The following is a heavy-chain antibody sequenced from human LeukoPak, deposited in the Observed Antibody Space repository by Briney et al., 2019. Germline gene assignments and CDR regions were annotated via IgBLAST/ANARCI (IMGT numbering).Heavy chain of an antibody. V-gene: IGHV4-61*02. CDR2: IYATGSY. D-gene: IGHD6-19*01. Sequence: SQTLSLTCTVSGGSISSGDYYWSSIRQPPGTGLEWLGLIYATGSYSYNPARKSRVTISVDMYTHQFSLKLTPVTAAGTAVYYCARINGLGGWAPFDYWGQGTLVSVSS. CDR1: GGSISSGDYY. CDR3: ARINGLGGWAPFDY. J-gene: IGHJ4*02.